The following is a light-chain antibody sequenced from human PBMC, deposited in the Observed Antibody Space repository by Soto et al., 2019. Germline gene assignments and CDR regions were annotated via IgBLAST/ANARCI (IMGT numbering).Light chain of an antibody. CDR1: QSISTY. CDR2: DAS. CDR3: QQRSNWPRT. V-gene: IGKV3-11*01. Sequence: ESVLISFPAAPFFSPGERANPSCRASQSISTYLGWYQQKPGQPPRLLIHDASNRATGIPARFSGSGSGTDFTLTISSLEPEDFAVYYCQQRSNWPRTFGQGTKVDIK. J-gene: IGKJ1*01.